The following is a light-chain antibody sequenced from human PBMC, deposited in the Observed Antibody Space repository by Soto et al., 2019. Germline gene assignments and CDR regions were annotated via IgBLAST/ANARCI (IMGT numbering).Light chain of an antibody. V-gene: IGLV2-8*01. CDR3: AAWDDSLSGNWV. CDR1: SSDVGKYDY. Sequence: QSALTQPPSASGSPGQSVTISCTGTSSDVGKYDYVSWFQHHPGKAPKLIIYEVSKRPSGVPDRFSGSKSGSTASLAISGLRSEDEADYYCAAWDDSLSGNWVFGGGTKLTVL. CDR2: EVS. J-gene: IGLJ3*02.